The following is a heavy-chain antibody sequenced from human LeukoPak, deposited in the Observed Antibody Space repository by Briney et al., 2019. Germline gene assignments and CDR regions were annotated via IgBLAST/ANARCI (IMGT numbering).Heavy chain of an antibody. CDR1: GFSLSGYW. CDR3: ARGGYSFDY. CDR2: LHANGDEK. J-gene: IGHJ4*02. V-gene: IGHV3-7*01. Sequence: GGSLRLSCAASGFSLSGYWMSWVRQAPGKGLEWVARLHANGDEKNFVGSVQGRFTVSRDNAKNSLYLRMNSLRVEDTAVYYCARGGYSFDYLGQGTLVTVSS. D-gene: IGHD5-12*01.